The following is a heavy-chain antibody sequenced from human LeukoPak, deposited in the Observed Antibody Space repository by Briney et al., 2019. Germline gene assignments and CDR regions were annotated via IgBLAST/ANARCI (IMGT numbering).Heavy chain of an antibody. CDR3: ATIRRGSGSYWYYFDY. V-gene: IGHV5-51*01. CDR1: GYSFTSYW. D-gene: IGHD1-26*01. Sequence: GESLKISCKGSGYSFTSYWIGWVRQMPGKGLEWMGTIYPGDSDTRYSPSFQGQVTISADKSISTAYLQWSSLKASDTAMYYCATIRRGSGSYWYYFDYWGQGTLVTVSS. J-gene: IGHJ4*02. CDR2: IYPGDSDT.